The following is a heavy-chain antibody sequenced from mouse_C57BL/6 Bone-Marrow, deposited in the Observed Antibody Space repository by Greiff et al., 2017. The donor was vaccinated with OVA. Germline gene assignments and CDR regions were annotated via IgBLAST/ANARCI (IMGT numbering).Heavy chain of an antibody. D-gene: IGHD1-1*01. J-gene: IGHJ2*01. CDR3: AREGLRDY. Sequence: ESGPGLVKPSQSLSLTCSVTGYSITSGYYWNWIRQFPGNKLEWMGYISYDGSNNYNPSLKNRISITRDTSKNQFFLNLNSVTTEDTATYYCAREGLRDYWGQGTTLTVSS. CDR1: GYSITSGYY. V-gene: IGHV3-6*01. CDR2: ISYDGSN.